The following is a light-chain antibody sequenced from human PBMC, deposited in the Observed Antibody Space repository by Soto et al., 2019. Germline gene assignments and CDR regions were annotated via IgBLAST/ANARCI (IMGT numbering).Light chain of an antibody. CDR2: GAS. CDR1: QSVSSSY. J-gene: IGKJ5*01. Sequence: EIVLTQSPCTLSLSPGERATLSCRASQSVSSSYLAWYQQKPGQAPRLLIYGASARATGIPHRFSGSGSGTDFTLTTSRPEPEDFAVYYCQQYGSSPPVTFGQGTRLEIK. CDR3: QQYGSSPPVT. V-gene: IGKV3-20*01.